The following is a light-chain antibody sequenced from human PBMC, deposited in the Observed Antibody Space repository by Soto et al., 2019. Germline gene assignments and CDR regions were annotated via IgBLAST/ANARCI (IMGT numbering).Light chain of an antibody. CDR1: QTVRNNY. V-gene: IGKV3-20*01. Sequence: FVLTPSPGTLSLSPGDRATLSCRASQTVRNNYLAWYQQKPGQAPRLLIYGTSSRATGIPDRFSGSGSGTDFTLTISRLEPEDFAVYYCQQYGSSITFGQGTRLEIK. J-gene: IGKJ5*01. CDR2: GTS. CDR3: QQYGSSIT.